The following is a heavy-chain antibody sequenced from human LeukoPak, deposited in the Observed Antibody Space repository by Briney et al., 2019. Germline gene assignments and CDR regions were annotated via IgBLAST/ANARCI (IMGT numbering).Heavy chain of an antibody. V-gene: IGHV4-4*07. D-gene: IGHD6-13*01. Sequence: SETLSLTCTVSGGSISSYYWSWIRQPAGKGLEWIGRIYTSGGTNYNPSLKSRVTMSVDTSRNQFSLKLSSVTAADTAVYYCARDSSSWYSSAYWGQGTLVTVSS. CDR3: ARDSSSWYSSAY. CDR1: GGSISSYY. CDR2: IYTSGGT. J-gene: IGHJ4*02.